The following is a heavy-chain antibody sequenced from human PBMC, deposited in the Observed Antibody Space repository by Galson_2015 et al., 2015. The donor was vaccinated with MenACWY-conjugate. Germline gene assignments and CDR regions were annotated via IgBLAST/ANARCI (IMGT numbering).Heavy chain of an antibody. V-gene: IGHV3-7*01. J-gene: IGHJ3*01. D-gene: IGHD6-25*01. CDR3: ARAKEQRLSKTFDL. CDR1: GFTFSNSW. CDR2: IKQDGSGK. Sequence: SLRLSCATSGFTFSNSWMGWVRQAPGKGLEWVANIKQDGSGKYYVDSVKGRFIISGDNAKNSLFLQMDSLRAEDTALYYCARAKEQRLSKTFDLWGQGTMVTVSS.